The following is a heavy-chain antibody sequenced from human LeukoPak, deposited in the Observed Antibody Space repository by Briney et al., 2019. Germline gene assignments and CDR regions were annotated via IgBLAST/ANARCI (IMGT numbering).Heavy chain of an antibody. CDR2: IYSGGST. Sequence: GGSLRLSCAASGFTVSSNYMSWVRQAPGKGLEWVSVIYSGGSTYYADSVRGRFTISRDNSKNTLYLQMNSLRAEDTAVYYCASGCSGGSCYDYWGQGTLVTVSS. CDR1: GFTVSSNY. D-gene: IGHD2-15*01. J-gene: IGHJ4*02. CDR3: ASGCSGGSCYDY. V-gene: IGHV3-53*01.